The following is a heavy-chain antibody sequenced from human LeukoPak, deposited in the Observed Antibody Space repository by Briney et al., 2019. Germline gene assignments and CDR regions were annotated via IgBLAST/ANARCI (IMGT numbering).Heavy chain of an antibody. J-gene: IGHJ4*02. Sequence: SQTLSLTCAVSGGSISSDGYSWSWIRQPPGKGLEWIGYIYYSGSTNYNPSLKSRVTISVDTSKNQFSLKLSSVTAADTAVYYCARLRWELLGLFDYWGQGTLVTVSS. CDR1: GGSISSDGYS. D-gene: IGHD1-26*01. CDR3: ARLRWELLGLFDY. V-gene: IGHV4-30-4*07. CDR2: IYYSGST.